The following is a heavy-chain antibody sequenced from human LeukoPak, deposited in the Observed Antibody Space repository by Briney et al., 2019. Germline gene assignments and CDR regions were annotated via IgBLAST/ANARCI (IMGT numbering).Heavy chain of an antibody. CDR3: AKVFPYYDSSGRYFDY. J-gene: IGHJ4*02. CDR1: GFTFSSFA. V-gene: IGHV3-23*01. CDR2: ISGSGGST. D-gene: IGHD3-22*01. Sequence: GGSLRLSCAASGFTFSSFAMSWVRQAPGKGLEWVSTISGSGGSTYYADSVKGRFTISRDNSKNTLYLQMNSLGAEDTAVYYCAKVFPYYDSSGRYFDYWGQGTLVTVSS.